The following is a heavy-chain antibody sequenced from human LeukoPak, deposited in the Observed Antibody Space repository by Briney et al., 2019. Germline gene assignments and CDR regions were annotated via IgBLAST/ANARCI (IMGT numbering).Heavy chain of an antibody. V-gene: IGHV1-18*01. CDR3: ARDPHNIVVVVAATAQNWFDP. CDR1: GYTFTSYG. Sequence: ASVKVSCKASGYTFTSYGISRVRQAPGQGLEWMGWISAYNGNTNYAQKLQGRVTMTTDTSTSTAYMELRSLRSDDTAVYYCARDPHNIVVVVAATAQNWFDPWGQGTLVTVSS. J-gene: IGHJ5*02. CDR2: ISAYNGNT. D-gene: IGHD2-15*01.